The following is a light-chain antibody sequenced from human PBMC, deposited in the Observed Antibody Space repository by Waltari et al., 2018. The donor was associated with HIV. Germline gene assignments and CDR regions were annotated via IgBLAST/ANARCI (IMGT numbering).Light chain of an antibody. CDR3: CSYAGNNTWV. CDR2: DVT. Sequence: QSALTKSASVSGSLGQSITVSCTGTSSAVGDYNYVSCYQQHPAKAPKVILYDVTKRPPVVSNLCSGSKSGNTASLPISGLQAEDEAYYYCCSYAGNNTWVFGGGTKLTVL. CDR1: SSAVGDYNY. V-gene: IGLV2-23*02. J-gene: IGLJ3*02.